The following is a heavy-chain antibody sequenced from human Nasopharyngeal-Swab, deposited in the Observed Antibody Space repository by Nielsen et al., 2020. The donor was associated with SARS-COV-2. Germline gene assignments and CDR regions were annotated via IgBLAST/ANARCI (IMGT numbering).Heavy chain of an antibody. CDR1: GGSISSGGYY. Sequence: SETLSLTCTVSGGSISSGGYYWSWIRQHPGKGLEWIGYIYYSGSTYCNPSLKSRVTISVDTSKNQFSLKLSSVTAADTAVYYCARVRVFTFDYWGQGTLVTVSS. CDR2: IYYSGST. D-gene: IGHD3-10*01. J-gene: IGHJ4*02. CDR3: ARVRVFTFDY. V-gene: IGHV4-31*03.